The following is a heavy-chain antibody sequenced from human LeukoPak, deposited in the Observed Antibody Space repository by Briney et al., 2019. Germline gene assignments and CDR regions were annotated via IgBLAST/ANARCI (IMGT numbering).Heavy chain of an antibody. V-gene: IGHV3-7*01. CDR3: AREDGAAAGTFFDY. D-gene: IGHD6-13*01. CDR1: GFTFSSYW. CDR2: IKQDGSEK. Sequence: PGGSLRLSCAASGFTFSSYWMSWVRQAPGKGLEWVANIKQDGSEKYYVDSVKGRFTISRDNAKNSLYLQMNGLRAEDTAVYYCAREDGAAAGTFFDYWGQGTLVTVSS. J-gene: IGHJ4*02.